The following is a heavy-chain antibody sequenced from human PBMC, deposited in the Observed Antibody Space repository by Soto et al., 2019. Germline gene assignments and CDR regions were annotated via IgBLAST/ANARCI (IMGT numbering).Heavy chain of an antibody. J-gene: IGHJ6*02. D-gene: IGHD4-17*01. CDR3: AKDLPYTVTTSYYYYGMDV. Sequence: GGSLRLSCAASGFTFSSYAMSWVRQAPGKGLEWVSAISGSGGSTYYADSVKGRFTISRDNSKNTLYLQMNSLRAEDTAVYYCAKDLPYTVTTSYYYYGMDVWGQGTTVTVSS. CDR1: GFTFSSYA. V-gene: IGHV3-23*01. CDR2: ISGSGGST.